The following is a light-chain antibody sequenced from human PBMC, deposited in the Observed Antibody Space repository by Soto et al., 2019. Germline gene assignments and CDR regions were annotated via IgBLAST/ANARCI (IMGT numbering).Light chain of an antibody. CDR1: QSVSRSY. V-gene: IGKV3-20*01. CDR3: QQYGSSPWT. J-gene: IGKJ1*01. Sequence: EIVLTQSPGTLSLSPGEGATLSCRASQSVSRSYLAWLQQKPGQAPRLLIYDTSTRATGIPDRFSGSGSGTGFPLTISRLEPEDFAVYYCQQYGSSPWTFGQGTKVEIK. CDR2: DTS.